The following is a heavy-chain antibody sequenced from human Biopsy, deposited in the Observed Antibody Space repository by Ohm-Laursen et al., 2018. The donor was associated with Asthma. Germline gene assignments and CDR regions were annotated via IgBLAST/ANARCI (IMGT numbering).Heavy chain of an antibody. CDR1: GFTFSDYD. Sequence: SLRLSCAASGFTFSDYDMHWVRQAPGKGLEWVAVISYDGTSKDYADSVKGRFTFSRDNSQNTLSLEMNSLRVEDTAVYYCARDLRSDNWNPWGMDVWGLGTTVTVAS. CDR2: ISYDGTSK. CDR3: ARDLRSDNWNPWGMDV. V-gene: IGHV3-30-3*01. D-gene: IGHD1-20*01. J-gene: IGHJ6*02.